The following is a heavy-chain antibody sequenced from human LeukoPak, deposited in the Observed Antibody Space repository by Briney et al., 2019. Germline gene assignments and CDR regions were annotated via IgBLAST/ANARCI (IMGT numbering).Heavy chain of an antibody. V-gene: IGHV3-48*04. Sequence: GGSLRLSCAASGFIFDDYAMHWVRQAPGKGLEWISYITSSSSSMYYADSVKGRFTISRDNAKNSLYLQMNSLRAEDTAVYYCARVSGSYGDSAYWGQGTLVTVSS. J-gene: IGHJ4*02. CDR1: GFIFDDYA. D-gene: IGHD1-26*01. CDR2: ITSSSSSM. CDR3: ARVSGSYGDSAY.